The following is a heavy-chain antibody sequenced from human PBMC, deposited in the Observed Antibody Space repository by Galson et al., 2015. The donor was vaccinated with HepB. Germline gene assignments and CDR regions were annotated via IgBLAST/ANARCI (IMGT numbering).Heavy chain of an antibody. CDR2: INAGNGNT. Sequence: SVKVSCKASGYTFTRYAIHWVRQAPGQRLEWMGWINAGNGNTKYSQKFQDRVTITRDTFASTAYMEVSSLRSEDTAVYYCARGGLGTTEDDYWGQGTLVTVSS. V-gene: IGHV1-3*01. D-gene: IGHD3-16*01. J-gene: IGHJ4*02. CDR3: ARGGLGTTEDDY. CDR1: GYTFTRYA.